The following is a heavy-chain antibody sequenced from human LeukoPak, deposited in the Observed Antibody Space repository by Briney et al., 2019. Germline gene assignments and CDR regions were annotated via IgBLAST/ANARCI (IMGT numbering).Heavy chain of an antibody. CDR2: IKQDGTEK. CDR3: ARDYGKSYGMDV. D-gene: IGHD1-26*01. CDR1: GFTFSTYW. Sequence: PGGSLRLSCAASGFTFSTYWMSWVRQAPGKGLEWVAVIKQDGTEKYYADSVKGRFTISRDNSKNTLYLQMNSLRAEDTAVYYCARDYGKSYGMDVWGQGTTVTVSS. J-gene: IGHJ6*02. V-gene: IGHV3-7*01.